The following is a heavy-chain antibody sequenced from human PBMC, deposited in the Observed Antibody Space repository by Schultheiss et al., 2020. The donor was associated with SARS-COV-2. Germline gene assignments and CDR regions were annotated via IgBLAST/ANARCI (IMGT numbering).Heavy chain of an antibody. J-gene: IGHJ5*02. D-gene: IGHD6-19*01. Sequence: SETLSLTCTVSGGSIVGRNWWSWVRQPPGKGLAWIGYIYYSGCTYYNPSLKSRVTISVDTYKNQFSLKLSTVTAADTAVYYCAGSAVAFLWFDPWGQGTLVTVAS. CDR2: IYYSGCT. CDR1: GGSIVGRNW. V-gene: IGHV4-4*02. CDR3: AGSAVAFLWFDP.